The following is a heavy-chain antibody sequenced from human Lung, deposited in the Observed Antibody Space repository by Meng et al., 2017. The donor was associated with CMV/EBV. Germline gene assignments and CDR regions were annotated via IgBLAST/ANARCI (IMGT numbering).Heavy chain of an antibody. CDR3: ARFRDKVSQLVPSDN. CDR2: IYPVDCDT. V-gene: IGHV5-51*01. CDR1: GYSFTTYW. Sequence: GESXQISCQASGYSFTTYWIGWVRQMPGKGLEWMGIIYPVDCDTRYNTYFGGHVTISTIKSLNTAYLQWSSLKASNTALYYVARFRDKVSQLVPSDNWGQGXLVTVSS. J-gene: IGHJ3*02. D-gene: IGHD1-1*01.